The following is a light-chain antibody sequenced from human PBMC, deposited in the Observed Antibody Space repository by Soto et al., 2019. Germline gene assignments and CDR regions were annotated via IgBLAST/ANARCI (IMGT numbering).Light chain of an antibody. CDR3: QEYIQWPPGM. J-gene: IGKJ1*01. Sequence: EIVMTQSPATLSVSPGERATLSCRASQSVYNNLAWYQQKPGQAPRLLIYGASTRASGIPARSSGSGSGTEFTLTISSLQSEDFAIYYCQEYIQWPPGMFGPGTTVDIK. CDR1: QSVYNN. CDR2: GAS. V-gene: IGKV3-15*01.